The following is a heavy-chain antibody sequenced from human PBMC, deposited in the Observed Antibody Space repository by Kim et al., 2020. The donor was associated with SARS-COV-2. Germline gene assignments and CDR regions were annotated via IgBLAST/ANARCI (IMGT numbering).Heavy chain of an antibody. Sequence: ASVKVSCKASGYTFTSYGISWVRQAPGQGLEWMGWISAYNGNTNYAQKLQGRVTMTTDTSTSTAYMELRSLRSDDTAVYYCARDSRAARAYYYYGMDVWGQGTTVTVSS. CDR1: GYTFTSYG. CDR3: ARDSRAARAYYYYGMDV. D-gene: IGHD6-6*01. CDR2: ISAYNGNT. J-gene: IGHJ6*02. V-gene: IGHV1-18*01.